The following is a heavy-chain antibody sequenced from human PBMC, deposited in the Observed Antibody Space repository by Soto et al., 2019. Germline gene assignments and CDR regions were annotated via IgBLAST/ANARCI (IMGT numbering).Heavy chain of an antibody. CDR3: ARRVGYCSGGSCYPAGSDWYYFDY. V-gene: IGHV3-48*01. D-gene: IGHD2-15*01. Sequence: EVQLVESGGGLVQPGGSLRLSCAASGFTFSSYSMNWVRQAPGKGLEWVSYISSSSSTIYYADSVKGRFTISRDNAKNSLYLQMNSLRAEDTAVYYCARRVGYCSGGSCYPAGSDWYYFDYWVQGTLVTVSS. CDR1: GFTFSSYS. J-gene: IGHJ4*02. CDR2: ISSSSSTI.